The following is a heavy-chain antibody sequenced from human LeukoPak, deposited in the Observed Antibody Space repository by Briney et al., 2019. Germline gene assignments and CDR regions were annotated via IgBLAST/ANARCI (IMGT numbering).Heavy chain of an antibody. CDR3: ARERITMTYYFDY. V-gene: IGHV4-34*01. Sequence: SETLSLTCAVYGGSFNDHYWTWIRQSPGKGLEWIGEINHSGSTNYNPSLKSRVTISVDTSKNQFSLKLSSVTAADTAVYYCARERITMTYYFDYWGQGTLVTVSS. D-gene: IGHD3-22*01. J-gene: IGHJ4*02. CDR2: INHSGST. CDR1: GGSFNDHY.